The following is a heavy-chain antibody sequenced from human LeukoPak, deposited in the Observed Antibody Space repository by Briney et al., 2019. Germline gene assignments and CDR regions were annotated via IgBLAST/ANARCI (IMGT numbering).Heavy chain of an antibody. CDR1: GFGFSSHW. CDR3: ARESGYDIDFDY. Sequence: PGGSLRLSCAASGFGFSSHWMHWVRQAPGKGLVWVSRSNSDGSVRNYADSVEGRFIISRDNAKNTLYLQMNNLGVEDTAVYFCARESGYDIDFDYWGQGTLVTVSS. V-gene: IGHV3-74*01. D-gene: IGHD5-12*01. J-gene: IGHJ4*02. CDR2: SNSDGSVR.